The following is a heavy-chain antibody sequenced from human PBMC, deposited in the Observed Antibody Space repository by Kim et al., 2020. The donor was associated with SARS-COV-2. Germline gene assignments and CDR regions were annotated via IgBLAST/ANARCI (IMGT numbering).Heavy chain of an antibody. V-gene: IGHV5-51*01. CDR2: IYPGDSET. D-gene: IGHD3-10*01. CDR3: ARGGSSYGSGSPGDY. J-gene: IGHJ4*02. CDR1: GYRFTNFW. Sequence: GESLKISCKGSGYRFTNFWIGWVRQPPGKGLEWMGIIYPGDSETRYSPPFQGQVTISADKSIITAYLQWGSLKASDTAMSYCARGGSSYGSGSPGDYWGQETLVTVSS.